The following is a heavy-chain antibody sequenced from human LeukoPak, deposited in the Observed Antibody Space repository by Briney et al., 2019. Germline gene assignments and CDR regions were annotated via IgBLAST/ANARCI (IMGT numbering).Heavy chain of an antibody. CDR1: GGSISSGSYY. CDR2: IYTSGST. Sequence: PSETLSLTCTVSGGSISSGSYYWSWIRQPAGKGLEWIGRIYTSGSTNYNPSLKSLVTISVDTSKNQFSLKLSSVTAADTAVYYCARPDIVATQYASDIWGQGTMVTVSS. V-gene: IGHV4-61*02. J-gene: IGHJ3*02. CDR3: ARPDIVATQYASDI. D-gene: IGHD5-12*01.